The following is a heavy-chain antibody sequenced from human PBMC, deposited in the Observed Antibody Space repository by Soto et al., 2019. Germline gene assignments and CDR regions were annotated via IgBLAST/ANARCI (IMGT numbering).Heavy chain of an antibody. J-gene: IGHJ5*02. CDR3: AKEGAWIHDKVDR. D-gene: IGHD5-18*01. CDR1: GFKFYSYA. V-gene: IGHV3-23*01. CDR2: IDGSAVGT. Sequence: EVQLLESGGGLVQPGGSLRLSCAACGFKFYSYAMNWVRQAPGKGLEWVSGIDGSAVGTYYADSVKGRFAISRDNSGNTLYLQMHSLRVEDTAVYYWAKEGAWIHDKVDRWSQGTLVTVSS.